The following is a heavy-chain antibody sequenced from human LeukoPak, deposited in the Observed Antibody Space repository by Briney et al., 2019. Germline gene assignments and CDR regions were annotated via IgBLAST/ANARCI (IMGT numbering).Heavy chain of an antibody. Sequence: ASVKVSCKASGYTFTSCYMHWVRQAPGQGLERMGIINPSGGSTTYAQNFQGRVTMTRDTSTTTVYMELSSLRFEDTAVYYCARDVSRNWFEPWGQGTLVTVSS. V-gene: IGHV1-46*01. CDR1: GYTFTSCY. J-gene: IGHJ5*02. CDR3: ARDVSRNWFEP. D-gene: IGHD6-25*01. CDR2: INPSGGST.